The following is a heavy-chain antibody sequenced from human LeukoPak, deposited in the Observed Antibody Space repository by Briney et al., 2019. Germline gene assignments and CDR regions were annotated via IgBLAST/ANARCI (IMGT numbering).Heavy chain of an antibody. CDR2: ISAYNGNT. Sequence: ASVKVSCKASGYTFTSYGIGWVRQAPGQGLEWMGWISAYNGNTNYAQKLQGRVTMTTDTSTSTAYMELRSLRSDDTAVYYCARKNGDVRRYCSSTEFDPWGQGTLVTVSS. CDR3: ARKNGDVRRYCSSTEFDP. D-gene: IGHD2-2*01. CDR1: GYTFTSYG. V-gene: IGHV1-18*01. J-gene: IGHJ5*02.